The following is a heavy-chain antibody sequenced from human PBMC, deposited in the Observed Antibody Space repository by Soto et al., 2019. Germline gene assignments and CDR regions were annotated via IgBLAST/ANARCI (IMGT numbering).Heavy chain of an antibody. D-gene: IGHD3-22*01. V-gene: IGHV3-30-3*01. CDR3: AREKYYYDSSGYSFDY. CDR2: ISYDGSNK. CDR1: GFTFSSYA. Sequence: QVQLVESGGGVVKPAGSLRLSCAASGFTFSSYAMHWVRQAPGKGLEWVAVISYDGSNKYYADSVKGRFTISRDNSKNTLYLQMNSLRAEDTAVYYCAREKYYYDSSGYSFDYWGQGTLVTVSS. J-gene: IGHJ4*02.